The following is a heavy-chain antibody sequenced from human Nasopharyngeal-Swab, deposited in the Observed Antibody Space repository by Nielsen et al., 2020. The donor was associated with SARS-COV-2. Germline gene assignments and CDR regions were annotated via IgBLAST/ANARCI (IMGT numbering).Heavy chain of an antibody. V-gene: IGHV4-39*01. CDR2: IYHSGNT. J-gene: IGHJ4*02. CDR1: GGSISSSSYY. D-gene: IGHD6-13*01. CDR3: ARQWIAATDSFDY. Sequence: SETLSLTCTVSGGSISSSSYYWGWIRQPPGRGLEWIGSIYHSGNTYHNPSLKSRVTISVDTSKNQFSLKLNSVTAADTAVYYCARQWIAATDSFDYWGQGTLVTVSS.